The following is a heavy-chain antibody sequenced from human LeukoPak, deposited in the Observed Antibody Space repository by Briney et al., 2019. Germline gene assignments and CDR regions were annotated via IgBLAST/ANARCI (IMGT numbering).Heavy chain of an antibody. CDR3: AKDNHPNAFDI. Sequence: GVSLTVSRVNSILSLDDYAILWVHQAPAKGLEWVSLITVDGDSTYYAHSAKGRFTISRENSKNSLYLHMNIRSTQNTALYFCAKDNHPNAFDIWGEGTMWSVSS. J-gene: IGHJ3*02. CDR1: ILSLDDYA. CDR2: ITVDGDST. V-gene: IGHV3-43*02.